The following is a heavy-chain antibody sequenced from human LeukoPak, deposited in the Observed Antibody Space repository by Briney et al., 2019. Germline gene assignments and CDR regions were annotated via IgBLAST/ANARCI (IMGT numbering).Heavy chain of an antibody. J-gene: IGHJ4*02. CDR1: GFTFSSYA. CDR3: ANSLRFLEWLAPDY. D-gene: IGHD3-3*01. Sequence: GGSLRLSCAASGFTFSSYAMHWVRQAPGKGLEWVVVISYDGSNKYYADSVKGRFTISRDNSKNTLYLQMNSLRAEDTAVYYCANSLRFLEWLAPDYWGQGTPVTVSS. CDR2: ISYDGSNK. V-gene: IGHV3-30-3*01.